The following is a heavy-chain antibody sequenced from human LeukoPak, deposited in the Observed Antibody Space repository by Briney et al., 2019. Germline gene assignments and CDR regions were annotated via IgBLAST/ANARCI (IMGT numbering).Heavy chain of an antibody. J-gene: IGHJ4*02. D-gene: IGHD2-15*01. CDR2: VDYSGTT. CDR1: GGSISSSPYY. Sequence: PSETLSLTCTVSGGSISSSPYYWGWIRQPPGKGLEWIGSVDYSGTTYYNPSLKSRVTISADTSKNQFSLNLASVTAADTTVYYCARLNPVGQDCTGANCYTLYFFDYWGQGSLVTVSS. CDR3: ARLNPVGQDCTGANCYTLYFFDY. V-gene: IGHV4-39*01.